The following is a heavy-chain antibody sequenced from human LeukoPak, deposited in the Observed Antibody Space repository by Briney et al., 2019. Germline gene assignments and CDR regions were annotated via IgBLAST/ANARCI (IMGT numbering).Heavy chain of an antibody. CDR3: TTGWDYAY. J-gene: IGHJ4*02. V-gene: IGHV3-15*01. Sequence: GGSLRLSRAASGFTFTTYGMSWLRQAPGKGLEWVGRIKSKTDGGTTDYAAPVKGRFTISRDDSKNTLYLQMNSLDTEDTAVYYCTTGWDYAYWGQGTLVTVSS. CDR1: GFTFTTYG. D-gene: IGHD4-17*01. CDR2: IKSKTDGGTT.